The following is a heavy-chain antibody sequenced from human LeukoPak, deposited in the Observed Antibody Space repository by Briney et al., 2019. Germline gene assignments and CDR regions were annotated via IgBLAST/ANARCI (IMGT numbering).Heavy chain of an antibody. D-gene: IGHD2-2*01. J-gene: IGHJ5*02. V-gene: IGHV3-23*01. CDR1: GFTFGRFA. Sequence: PGGSLRLSCAASGFTFGRFAMSWVRQAPGKGPEWVSGISASGGSAYYADSVKGRFTISRDHSKNTLYLQMNSLRAEDTAVYYCARDPSAVRANTYAWGQGTLVTVSS. CDR2: ISASGGSA. CDR3: ARDPSAVRANTYA.